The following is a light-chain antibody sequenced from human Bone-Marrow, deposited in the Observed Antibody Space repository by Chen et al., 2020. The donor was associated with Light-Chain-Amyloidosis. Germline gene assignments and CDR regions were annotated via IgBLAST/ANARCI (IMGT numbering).Light chain of an antibody. CDR3: QSADSGGIV. CDR1: ALPKQF. CDR2: KDS. Sequence: YELTHPPSASVSPGPTARFTCPGDALPKQFAFWYQQKPGPAPVLVIFKDSERPSGIPERFSGSRSGTTATLTISGVQAEDEADYYCQSADSGGIVFGGGTKLTVL. J-gene: IGLJ2*01. V-gene: IGLV3-25*03.